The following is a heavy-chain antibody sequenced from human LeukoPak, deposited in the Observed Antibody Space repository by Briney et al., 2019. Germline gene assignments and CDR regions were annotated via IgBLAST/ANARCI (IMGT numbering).Heavy chain of an antibody. J-gene: IGHJ4*02. CDR3: ATIEGKLTPVDTAMATEPYYFDY. D-gene: IGHD5-18*01. Sequence: SETLSLTCTVSGGSISSSSYYWGWIRQPPGKGLEWIGSIYYSGSTYYNPSLKSRVTISVDTSKNQFSLKLSSVTAADTAVYYCATIEGKLTPVDTAMATEPYYFDYWGQGTLVTVSS. V-gene: IGHV4-39*01. CDR1: GGSISSSSYY. CDR2: IYYSGST.